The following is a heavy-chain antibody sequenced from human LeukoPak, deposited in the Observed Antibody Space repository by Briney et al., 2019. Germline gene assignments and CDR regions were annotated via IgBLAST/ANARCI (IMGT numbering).Heavy chain of an antibody. CDR3: AIEDGAATPTLFDY. CDR2: INPNSGGT. Sequence: GASVKVSCKASGYTFTGYYMHWVRQAPGQGLEWMGWINPNSGGTNYAQKFQGRVTMTRDTSISTAYMELSRLRSDDTAVYYCAIEDGAATPTLFDYWGQGTLVTVSS. J-gene: IGHJ4*02. CDR1: GYTFTGYY. V-gene: IGHV1-2*02. D-gene: IGHD2-15*01.